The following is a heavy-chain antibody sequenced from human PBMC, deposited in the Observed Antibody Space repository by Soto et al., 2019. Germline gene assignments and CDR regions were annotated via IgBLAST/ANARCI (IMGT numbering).Heavy chain of an antibody. CDR1: GDSASSNSAA. Sequence: SQTLSLTCAISGDSASSNSAAWNWIRQSPSRGLEWLGRTYYRSKWYNDYAVSVKSRITINPDTSKNQFSLQLNSVTPEDTAVYYCARAGIAARNHYYYGMDVWGQGTTVTSP. CDR2: TYYRSKWYN. CDR3: ARAGIAARNHYYYGMDV. J-gene: IGHJ6*02. D-gene: IGHD6-6*01. V-gene: IGHV6-1*01.